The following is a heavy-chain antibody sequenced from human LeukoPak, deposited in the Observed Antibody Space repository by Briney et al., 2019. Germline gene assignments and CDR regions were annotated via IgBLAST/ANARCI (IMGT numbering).Heavy chain of an antibody. V-gene: IGHV1-18*01. Sequence: ASVKVSCKASGYTFTSYGISWVRQAPGQGLEWMGWISAYNGNTNYAQKLQGRVTMTTDTSTSTAYMELRSLRSDDTAVYCCAGDRPYSSSWGYFDYWGQGTLVTVSS. CDR3: AGDRPYSSSWGYFDY. CDR2: ISAYNGNT. D-gene: IGHD6-13*01. CDR1: GYTFTSYG. J-gene: IGHJ4*02.